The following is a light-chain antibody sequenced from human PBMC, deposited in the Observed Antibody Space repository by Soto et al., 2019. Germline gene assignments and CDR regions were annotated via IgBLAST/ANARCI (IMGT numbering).Light chain of an antibody. V-gene: IGKV1-5*03. CDR2: RAS. CDR1: RSINNW. J-gene: IGKJ1*01. CDR3: QQYNGYSGP. Sequence: DSQMTQSPSTLSASVGDRVTMTCRASRSINNWLAWYQQKPGKAPKLLIYRASSLESGVPSRFSGSGSGTDFTLTISGLQSEDFATYYCQQYNGYSGPFGHGTKVDIK.